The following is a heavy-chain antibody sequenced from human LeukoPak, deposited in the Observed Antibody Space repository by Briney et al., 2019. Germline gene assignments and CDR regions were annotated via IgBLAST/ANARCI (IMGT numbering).Heavy chain of an antibody. V-gene: IGHV3-21*01. CDR3: ARRGASSGGLDY. Sequence: GGSLRLSCAASGFTFSSYNMNWVRQAPGKGLEWASSITSSGSYIYYADSVKGRFTISRDNAKNSLYLQMNSLRAEDTAVYYCARRGASSGGLDYWGQGTLVTVSS. D-gene: IGHD6-19*01. J-gene: IGHJ4*02. CDR2: ITSSGSYI. CDR1: GFTFSSYN.